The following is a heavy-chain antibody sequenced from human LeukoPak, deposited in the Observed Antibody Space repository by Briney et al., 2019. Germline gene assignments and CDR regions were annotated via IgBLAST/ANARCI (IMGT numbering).Heavy chain of an antibody. CDR2: IKPDGSGK. V-gene: IGHV3-7*01. CDR1: RFTFSNYW. Sequence: PGGSLRLSCAASRFTFSNYWMTWVRQGPGKGLEWVANIKPDGSGKNYVDSVKGRFTISRDNAKNSLYLQMNSLRVEDTAVYYGSSQPAVLDLDYWSQGTLVTLSS. J-gene: IGHJ4*02. D-gene: IGHD2-2*01. CDR3: SSQPAVLDLDY.